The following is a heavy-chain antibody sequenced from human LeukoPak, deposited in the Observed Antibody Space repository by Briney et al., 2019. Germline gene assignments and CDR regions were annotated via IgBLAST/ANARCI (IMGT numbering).Heavy chain of an antibody. V-gene: IGHV1-8*01. CDR1: GYTLTSYD. CDR3: ARAGKGDDSSGYYLSY. CDR2: MNPNSGNT. J-gene: IGHJ4*02. Sequence: ASVKVSCKASGYTLTSYDINWVRQATGQGLEWMGWMNPNSGNTGYAQKFQGRVTMTRNTSISTAYMELSGLRSEDTAVYYCARAGKGDDSSGYYLSYWGQGTLVTVPS. D-gene: IGHD3-22*01.